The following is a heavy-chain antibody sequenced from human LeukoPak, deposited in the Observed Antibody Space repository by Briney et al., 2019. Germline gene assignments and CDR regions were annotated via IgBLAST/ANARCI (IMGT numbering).Heavy chain of an antibody. D-gene: IGHD3-10*01. CDR3: ARGPSVTMVRGGQWYYYMDV. CDR2: INPSGGST. CDR1: GYTFTSYY. J-gene: IGHJ6*03. Sequence: ASVKVSCKASGYTFTSYYIHWVRQAPGQGLEWMGLINPSGGSTNYAQKFQGRVTMTRDTSTSTVYMELSSLRSEDTAVYYCARGPSVTMVRGGQWYYYMDVWGKGTTVTISS. V-gene: IGHV1-46*01.